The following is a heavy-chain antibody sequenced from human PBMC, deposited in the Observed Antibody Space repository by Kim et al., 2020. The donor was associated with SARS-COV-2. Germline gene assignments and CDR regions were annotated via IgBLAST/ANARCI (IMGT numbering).Heavy chain of an antibody. CDR1: GYTFSSYG. CDR3: ARDYDSLDY. Sequence: GGSLRLSCAASGYTFSSYGIHWVRQAPGKGLEWVAVIWNDGSKKQYADFVKGRFTISRDNSKNTVYLQMNSLRAEDTAVYYCARDYDSLDYWGQGTLVTVS. J-gene: IGHJ4*02. D-gene: IGHD3-22*01. V-gene: IGHV3-33*01. CDR2: IWNDGSKK.